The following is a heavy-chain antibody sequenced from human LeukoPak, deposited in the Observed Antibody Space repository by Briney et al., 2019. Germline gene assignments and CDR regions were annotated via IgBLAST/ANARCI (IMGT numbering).Heavy chain of an antibody. CDR2: ISYDGSNK. D-gene: IGHD2-2*01. J-gene: IGHJ4*02. Sequence: GGSLRLSCAASGFTFSSYSMNWVRQAPGKGLEWVAVISYDGSNKYYADSVKGRFTISRDNSKNTLYLQMNSLRAEDTAVYYCARDLVVPAAIDYWGQGTLVTVSS. CDR1: GFTFSSYS. CDR3: ARDLVVPAAIDY. V-gene: IGHV3-30*03.